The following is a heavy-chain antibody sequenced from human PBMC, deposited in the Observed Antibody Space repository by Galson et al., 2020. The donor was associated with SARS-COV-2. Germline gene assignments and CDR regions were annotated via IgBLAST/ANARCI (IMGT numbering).Heavy chain of an antibody. Sequence: GESLKISCAASGFTFSNYAMNWVRQAPGKGLDWVSGFSGTDGITYYADSVKGRFTISGDNSKKTLYLQMDRLRVEDTAVYYCAKANGRGVAAAAQDWGQGTLVTVSS. J-gene: IGHJ4*02. CDR1: GFTFSNYA. CDR3: AKANGRGVAAAAQD. CDR2: FSGTDGIT. V-gene: IGHV3-23*01. D-gene: IGHD6-13*01.